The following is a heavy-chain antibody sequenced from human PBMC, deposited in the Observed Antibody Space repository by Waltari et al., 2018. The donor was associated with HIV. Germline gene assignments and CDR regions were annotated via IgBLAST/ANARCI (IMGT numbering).Heavy chain of an antibody. Sequence: EVQLVESGGGLVQPGGSLRLSCAASGFTFSSYEMNWVRQAPGKGLGWVSYISSRGSTIYYADSVKGRFTISRDNAKNSLYLQMNSLRAEDTAVYYCASGVGSGSNYWGQGTLVTVSS. J-gene: IGHJ4*02. D-gene: IGHD3-10*01. V-gene: IGHV3-48*03. CDR2: ISSRGSTI. CDR1: GFTFSSYE. CDR3: ASGVGSGSNY.